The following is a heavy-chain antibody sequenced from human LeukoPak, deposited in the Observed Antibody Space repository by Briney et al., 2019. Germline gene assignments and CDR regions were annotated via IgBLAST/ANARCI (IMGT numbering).Heavy chain of an antibody. Sequence: GGSLRLSCAASGFTFSGYWMHWVRQAPGKGLVWVSCIKSDGSFTSIADSAKGRFTISRDNAKNTVYLQMNSLRAEDTAVYYCVRDNRSYNFDYWGQEPWSPSPQ. J-gene: IGHJ4*01. CDR3: VRDNRSYNFDY. V-gene: IGHV3-74*01. CDR2: IKSDGSFT. CDR1: GFTFSGYW. D-gene: IGHD1-26*01.